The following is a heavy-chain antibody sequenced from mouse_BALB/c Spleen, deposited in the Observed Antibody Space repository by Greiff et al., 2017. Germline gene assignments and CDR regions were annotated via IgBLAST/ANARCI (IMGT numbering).Heavy chain of an antibody. CDR2: IWRGGST. J-gene: IGHJ4*01. CDR1: GFSLTSYG. D-gene: IGHD2-2*01. CDR3: AKKGGGYRYAMDD. V-gene: IGHV2-5-1*01. Sequence: VQLQQSGPSLVQPSQSLSITCTVSGFSLTSYGVHWVRQSPGKGLEWLGVIWRGGSTDYNAAFMSRLSITKDNSKSQVFFKMNSLQADDTAIYYCAKKGGGYRYAMDDWGQGTSVTVSS.